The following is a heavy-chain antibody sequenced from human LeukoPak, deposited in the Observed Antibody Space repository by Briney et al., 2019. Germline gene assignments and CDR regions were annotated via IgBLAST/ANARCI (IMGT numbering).Heavy chain of an antibody. CDR2: IIPIFGTA. D-gene: IGHD2-15*01. J-gene: IGHJ6*04. CDR1: GGTFSSYA. CDR3: ASDHCSGGSCYPRYYYGMDV. Sequence: SVKVSCKASGGTFSSYAISWVRQAPGQGLEWMGGIIPIFGTANYAQKFQGRVTITADESTSTAYMELSSLRSEDKAVYYCASDHCSGGSCYPRYYYGMDVWGKGTTVTVSS. V-gene: IGHV1-69*01.